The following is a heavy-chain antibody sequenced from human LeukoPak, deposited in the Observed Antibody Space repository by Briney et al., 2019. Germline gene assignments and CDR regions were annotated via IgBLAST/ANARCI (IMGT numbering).Heavy chain of an antibody. CDR3: AKAPLSGCSGARCYYLDT. J-gene: IGHJ5*02. Sequence: GGSLRLSCVVSGFTFSNFAMNWVRQAPGKRLEWVSSIIGRGVDTYHADSVQGRFTISRDNSKNTLYLQMNSLRVEDTAVYYCAKAPLSGCSGARCYYLDTWGQGALITVSS. CDR2: IIGRGVDT. CDR1: GFTFSNFA. V-gene: IGHV3-23*01. D-gene: IGHD2-15*01.